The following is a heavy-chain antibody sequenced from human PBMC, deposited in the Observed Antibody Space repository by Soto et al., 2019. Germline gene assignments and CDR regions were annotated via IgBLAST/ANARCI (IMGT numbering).Heavy chain of an antibody. CDR1: GGSISSGGYY. V-gene: IGHV4-31*03. J-gene: IGHJ4*02. Sequence: QVQLQESAPGLVKPSQTLSLTCTVSGGSISSGGYYWSWIRQHPGKSLEWIGYIYYSGSTYYNPSLKRRVTISVDTSKNQFSLKLSSVTAADTAVYYCARGIGPAATGRQVDYWGQGTLVTVSS. CDR3: ARGIGPAATGRQVDY. D-gene: IGHD2-2*01. CDR2: IYYSGST.